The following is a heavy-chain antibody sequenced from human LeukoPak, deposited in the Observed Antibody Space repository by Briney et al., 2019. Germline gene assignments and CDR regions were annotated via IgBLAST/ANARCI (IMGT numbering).Heavy chain of an antibody. CDR2: ISSSSSYI. Sequence: GGSLRLSCAASGFTFSSYSMNWVRQAPGKGLEWVSSISSSSSYIYYADSVKGRFTISRDNAKNSLYLQMNSLRAEDTAVYYCARVPHFWSGFNYYYYMDVWGKGTTVTVSS. V-gene: IGHV3-21*04. J-gene: IGHJ6*03. CDR3: ARVPHFWSGFNYYYYMDV. D-gene: IGHD3-3*02. CDR1: GFTFSSYS.